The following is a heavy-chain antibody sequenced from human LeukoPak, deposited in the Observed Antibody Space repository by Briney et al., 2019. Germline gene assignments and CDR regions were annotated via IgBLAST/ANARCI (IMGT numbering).Heavy chain of an antibody. J-gene: IGHJ4*02. Sequence: GGSLRLSCAASGFTFSSYAMHWVRQAPGKGLEWVAVISYDGSNKYYADSVKGRFTISRDNSKNTLYLQMNSLRAEDTAVYYCARDTPPDYWGQGTLVTVSS. CDR3: ARDTPPDY. V-gene: IGHV3-30-3*01. CDR2: ISYDGSNK. CDR1: GFTFSSYA.